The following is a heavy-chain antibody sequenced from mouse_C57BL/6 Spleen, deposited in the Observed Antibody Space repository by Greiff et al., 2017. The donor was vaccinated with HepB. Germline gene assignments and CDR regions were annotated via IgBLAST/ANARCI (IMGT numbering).Heavy chain of an antibody. Sequence: EVKLVESGAELVRPGASVKLSCTASGFNIKDYYMHWVKQRPEQGLEWIGRIDPEDGDTEYAPKFQGKATMTADTSSNTAYLQLSSLTSEDTAVYYCTLSTMITRAWFAYWGQGTLVTVSA. CDR3: TLSTMITRAWFAY. V-gene: IGHV14-1*01. D-gene: IGHD2-4*01. J-gene: IGHJ3*01. CDR1: GFNIKDYY. CDR2: IDPEDGDT.